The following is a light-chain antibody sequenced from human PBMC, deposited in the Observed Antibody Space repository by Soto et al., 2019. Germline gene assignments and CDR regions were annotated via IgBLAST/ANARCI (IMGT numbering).Light chain of an antibody. Sequence: DIPVTQSPSFLSASVGDRVTITCRASQGISTYLAWYQQNPGKAPKLLIYGVSTLQSGVPSRFSGSGSGTEFTLTISSLQPEDFATYYCQQLNSYPITFGQGTRVEIK. CDR2: GVS. CDR1: QGISTY. V-gene: IGKV1-9*01. J-gene: IGKJ5*01. CDR3: QQLNSYPIT.